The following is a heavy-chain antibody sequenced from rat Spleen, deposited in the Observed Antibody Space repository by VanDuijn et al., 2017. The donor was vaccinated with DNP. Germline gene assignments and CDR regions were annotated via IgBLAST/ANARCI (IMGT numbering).Heavy chain of an antibody. J-gene: IGHJ2*01. D-gene: IGHD1-4*01. CDR3: ARWTRYFDY. Sequence: EVQLQESGPGLVESSQSLSLTCSVTGYSITRNFRWNWIRKFPGNKLEWIGHISYGGSTRYNPSLKSRISITRDTSKNQFFLQLNSVTPEDTATYYCARWTRYFDYWGQGVMVTVSS. V-gene: IGHV3-1*01. CDR2: ISYGGST. CDR1: GYSITRNF.